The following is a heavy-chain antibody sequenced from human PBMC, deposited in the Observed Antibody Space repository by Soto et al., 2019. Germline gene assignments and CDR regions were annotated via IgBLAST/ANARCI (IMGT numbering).Heavy chain of an antibody. CDR2: ISAYNGNT. V-gene: IGHV1-18*01. D-gene: IGHD1-7*01. CDR1: GYTFTSYG. J-gene: IGHJ6*02. CDR3: ARAPPGSNWNYFHYYYGMDV. Sequence: GASVKVSCKASGYTFTSYGISWVRQAPGQGLEWMGWISAYNGNTNYAQKLQGRVTMTTDTSTSTAYMELRSLRSDDTAVYYCARAPPGSNWNYFHYYYGMDVWGQGTTVTVSS.